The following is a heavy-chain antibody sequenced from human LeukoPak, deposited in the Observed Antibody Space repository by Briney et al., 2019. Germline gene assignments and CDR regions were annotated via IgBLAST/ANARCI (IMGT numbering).Heavy chain of an antibody. CDR3: ARGEMIFDF. CDR1: GGSISSSSYY. D-gene: IGHD5-24*01. Sequence: SETLSLTCTDTGGSISSSSYYWGWIRQPPGKGLEWIGSIYYSGSTNYNPSLKSRVTISVDTSKNQFSLKLSSVTAADTAVYYCARGEMIFDFWGQGTLVTVSS. J-gene: IGHJ4*02. CDR2: IYYSGST. V-gene: IGHV4-39*07.